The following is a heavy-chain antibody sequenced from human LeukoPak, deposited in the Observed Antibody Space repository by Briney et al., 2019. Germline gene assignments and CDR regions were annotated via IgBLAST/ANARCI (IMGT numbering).Heavy chain of an antibody. Sequence: GGSLRLSCAASGFTFSSYEMNWVRQAPGKGLVWVSRIRSDGSDTRYAESVKGRFTISRDNAKNSLYLQMNSLRAEDTAVYYCARDRVTVTTLPFYYWGQGTLVTVSS. CDR3: ARDRVTVTTLPFYY. CDR1: GFTFSSYE. CDR2: IRSDGSDT. V-gene: IGHV3-74*01. D-gene: IGHD4-17*01. J-gene: IGHJ4*02.